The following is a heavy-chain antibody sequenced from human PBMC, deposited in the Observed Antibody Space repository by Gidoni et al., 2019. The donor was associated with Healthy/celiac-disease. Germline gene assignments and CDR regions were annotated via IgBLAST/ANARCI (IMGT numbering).Heavy chain of an antibody. J-gene: IGHJ3*02. CDR2: IYTSGRT. CDR3: ARDHRELLFAFDI. Sequence: QVQLQESGPGLVKPSATLSLTCTVSGGSISSYYWSWIRQPAGKGPEWIWRIYTSGRTNYNPSLKSRVTMSVDTSKNQFSLKLSSVTASDTAVYYCARDHRELLFAFDIWGQGTMVTVSS. D-gene: IGHD1-26*01. CDR1: GGSISSYY. V-gene: IGHV4-4*07.